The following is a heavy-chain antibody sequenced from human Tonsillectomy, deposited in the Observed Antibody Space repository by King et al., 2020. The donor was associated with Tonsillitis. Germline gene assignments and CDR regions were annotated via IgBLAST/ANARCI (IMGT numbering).Heavy chain of an antibody. Sequence: VQLVESGGGLIQPGGSLRLSCAGSGFTVSGNYMSWVRQAPGKGLEWVSVIYSAGGTYYADSVKGRFTISRDKSKNTLYLQMNSRRAEDTAVYYCARERGGHYGSKPELYYWGQGTLVTVSS. CDR3: ARERGGHYGSKPELYY. CDR1: GFTVSGNY. D-gene: IGHD4-23*01. V-gene: IGHV3-53*01. CDR2: IYSAGGT. J-gene: IGHJ4*02.